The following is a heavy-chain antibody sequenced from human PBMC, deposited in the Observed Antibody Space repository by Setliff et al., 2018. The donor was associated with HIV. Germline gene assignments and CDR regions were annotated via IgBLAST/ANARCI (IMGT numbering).Heavy chain of an antibody. CDR1: GGSIRSGSYY. D-gene: IGHD6-13*01. V-gene: IGHV4-61*09. J-gene: IGHJ6*02. Sequence: SETLSLTCTVSGGSIRSGSYYWTWIRQPAGKGLEWIGHIYTSGSTNYNPSLKSRVTISVDTSKNQFSLKLSSVTAADTAVYYCAREGAYIAAAYGMDVWGQGTTVTVSS. CDR2: IYTSGST. CDR3: AREGAYIAAAYGMDV.